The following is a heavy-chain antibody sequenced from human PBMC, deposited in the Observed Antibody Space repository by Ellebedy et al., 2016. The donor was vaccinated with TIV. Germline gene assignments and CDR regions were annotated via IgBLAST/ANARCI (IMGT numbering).Heavy chain of an antibody. CDR1: GGTFSSYA. Sequence: ASVKVSCKASGGTFSSYAFTWVRQAPGQGLEWMGRIIPILSITNYAQKFQGRVTITADRSTSTAYMELSGLTSGDTAVYYCARAETDKIPVHHYYGMDVWGQGTTVTVSS. V-gene: IGHV1-69*04. J-gene: IGHJ6*02. CDR2: IIPILSIT. D-gene: IGHD2-2*01. CDR3: ARAETDKIPVHHYYGMDV.